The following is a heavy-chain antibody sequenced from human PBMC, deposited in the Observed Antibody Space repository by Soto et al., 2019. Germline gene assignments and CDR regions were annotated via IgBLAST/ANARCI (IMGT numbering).Heavy chain of an antibody. D-gene: IGHD6-6*01. V-gene: IGHV4-30-4*01. J-gene: IGHJ6*02. CDR2: IYYSGST. CDR3: ARDLVPLSSSSFFFFHYYGMDV. Sequence: SETLSLTCTVSGGSISSGDYYWSWIRQPPGKGLEWIGYIYYSGSTYYNPSLKSRVTISVDTSKNQFSLKLSSVTAADTAVYYCARDLVPLSSSSFFFFHYYGMDVWGQGTTVTVSS. CDR1: GGSISSGDYY.